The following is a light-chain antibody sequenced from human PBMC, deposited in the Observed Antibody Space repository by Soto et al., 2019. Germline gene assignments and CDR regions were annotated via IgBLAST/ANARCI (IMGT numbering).Light chain of an antibody. CDR2: YDS. Sequence: SYELTQPPSVSVAPGKTARITCGGNNIGSKSVHWYQQKPGQAPVLVIYYDSDRHSGIPERFSGSNSGNTATLTISRVEAGDEADYYCQVWDSSSDHVVFCGGPMLTVL. J-gene: IGLJ2*01. V-gene: IGLV3-21*04. CDR3: QVWDSSSDHVV. CDR1: NIGSKS.